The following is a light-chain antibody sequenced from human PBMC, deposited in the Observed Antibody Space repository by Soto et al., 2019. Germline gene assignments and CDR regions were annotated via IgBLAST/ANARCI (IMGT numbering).Light chain of an antibody. V-gene: IGLV2-14*01. Sequence: QSALTQPASVSGSPGQSITISCTGTSSDVGGYNSVSWYQQHPGKAPKLMIYDVSHRPSGISHRFSGSKSGNMASLTISGLQAEDEADYYCTSYTSSSSLVVFGGGTKLTVL. CDR2: DVS. CDR1: SSDVGGYNS. CDR3: TSYTSSSSLVV. J-gene: IGLJ2*01.